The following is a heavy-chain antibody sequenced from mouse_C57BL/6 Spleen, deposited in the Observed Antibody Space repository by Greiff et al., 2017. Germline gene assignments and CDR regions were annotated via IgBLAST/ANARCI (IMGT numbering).Heavy chain of an antibody. CDR2: ISYDGSN. Sequence: EVKLVESGPGLVKPSQSLSLTCSVTGYSITSGYYWNWIRQFPGNKLEWMGYISYDGSNNYNPSLKNRISITRDTSKNQFFLKLNSVTTEDTATYYCARERANYWYFDVWGTGTTVTVSS. CDR1: GYSITSGYY. V-gene: IGHV3-6*01. CDR3: ARERANYWYFDV. D-gene: IGHD1-1*01. J-gene: IGHJ1*03.